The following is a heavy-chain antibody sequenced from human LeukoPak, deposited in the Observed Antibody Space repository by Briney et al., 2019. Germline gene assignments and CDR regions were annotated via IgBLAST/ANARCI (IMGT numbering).Heavy chain of an antibody. CDR3: ARVLGYYDSSFAAFGI. D-gene: IGHD3-22*01. CDR1: GGSISSGSYY. CDR2: IYTSGST. J-gene: IGHJ3*02. Sequence: SETLSLTCSVSGGSISSGSYYWSWIRQPAGKGLEWIGRIYTSGSTNYNPSLKSRVTISVDTSKNQFSLKLSSVTAADTAVYYCARVLGYYDSSFAAFGIWGQGTMVTVSS. V-gene: IGHV4-61*02.